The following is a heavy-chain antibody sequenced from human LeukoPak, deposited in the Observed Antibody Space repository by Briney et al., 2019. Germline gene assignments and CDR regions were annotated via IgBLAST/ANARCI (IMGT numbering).Heavy chain of an antibody. CDR1: GYSFTSYW. D-gene: IGHD1-1*01. V-gene: IGHV5-51*01. Sequence: GESLRISCKGSGYSFTSYWIGWVRQMPGKGLECMGIIYPGDSDTRYSPSFQGQVTISADKSISTAYLQWSSLKASDTAIYYCARHETGPYFDYWGQGTLVTVSS. J-gene: IGHJ4*02. CDR2: IYPGDSDT. CDR3: ARHETGPYFDY.